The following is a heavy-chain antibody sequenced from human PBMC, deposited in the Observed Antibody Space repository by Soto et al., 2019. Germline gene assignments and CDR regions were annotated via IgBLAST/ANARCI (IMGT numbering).Heavy chain of an antibody. V-gene: IGHV3-21*01. J-gene: IGHJ4*02. CDR3: ATDQLSLLNYDY. CDR2: ISSTSIYI. Sequence: GSLRLSFAASGFTFSSYSMNWVRQAPGKGLEWVSTISSTSIYIYYADSVRGRFTISRDNAKNSLYLQMNSLRAEDTAIYYCATDQLSLLNYDYWGQGTLGTVSS. CDR1: GFTFSSYS. D-gene: IGHD1-1*01.